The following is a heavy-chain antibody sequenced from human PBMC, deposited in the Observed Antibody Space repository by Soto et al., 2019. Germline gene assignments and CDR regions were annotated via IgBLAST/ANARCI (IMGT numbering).Heavy chain of an antibody. V-gene: IGHV4-59*01. CDR1: GGSISSYY. CDR3: ERTTAMVFFDY. J-gene: IGHJ4*02. CDR2: IYYSGST. Sequence: SETLSLTCTVSGGSISSYYWSWIRQPPGKGLEWIGYIYYSGSTNYNPSLKSRVTISVDTSKNQFSLKLSSVTAADTAVYYCERTTAMVFFDYWGQGTLVTVSS. D-gene: IGHD5-18*01.